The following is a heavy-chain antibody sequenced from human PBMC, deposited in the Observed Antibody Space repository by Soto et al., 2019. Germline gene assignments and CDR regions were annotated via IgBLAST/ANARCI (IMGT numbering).Heavy chain of an antibody. Sequence: SETLSLTCTVSGDSITSSSHYWGWIRQPPGKGLECIANIYYDGNTYYNPSLKSRVAISLDTSKNQFSLRLNSVTAADTAVYYCARGYDILAFDYWGQGTLVTVAS. CDR2: IYYDGNT. CDR3: ARGYDILAFDY. J-gene: IGHJ4*02. CDR1: GDSITSSSHY. V-gene: IGHV4-39*01. D-gene: IGHD3-9*01.